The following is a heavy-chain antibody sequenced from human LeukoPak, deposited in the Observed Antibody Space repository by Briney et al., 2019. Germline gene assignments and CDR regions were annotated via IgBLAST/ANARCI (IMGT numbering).Heavy chain of an antibody. CDR2: ISGSSSYI. D-gene: IGHD6-19*01. J-gene: IGHJ4*02. CDR1: GFTFSSYS. V-gene: IGHV3-21*01. Sequence: GGSLRLSCAASGFTFSSYSKNWVRQAPGKGLEWVSSISGSSSYIYYGDSDKGRFTNSRDNAKNSLYLQMNSLRAEDTAVYYCARGDYSSGLDYWGQGTLVTVSS. CDR3: ARGDYSSGLDY.